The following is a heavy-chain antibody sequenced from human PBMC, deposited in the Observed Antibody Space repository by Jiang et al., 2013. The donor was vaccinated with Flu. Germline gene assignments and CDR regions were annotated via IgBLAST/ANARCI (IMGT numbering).Heavy chain of an antibody. CDR2: IGAAGDT. CDR1: GFTFSSYD. CDR3: ARGGRSGWYDFEFDY. Sequence: QLVESGGGLVQPGGSLRLSCAASGFTFSSYDMHWVRQATGKGLEWVSAIGAAGDTYYPGSVRGRFTISRENAKNSFYLQMNSLRAEDTAVYYCARGGRSGWYDFEFDYWGQGTLVTVSS. D-gene: IGHD6-19*01. J-gene: IGHJ4*02. V-gene: IGHV3-13*01.